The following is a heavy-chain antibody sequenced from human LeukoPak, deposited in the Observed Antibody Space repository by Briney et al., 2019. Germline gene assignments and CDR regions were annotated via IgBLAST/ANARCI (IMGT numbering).Heavy chain of an antibody. D-gene: IGHD6-13*01. CDR3: AKDLSIAANYFDY. CDR2: ISSSGDST. Sequence: SLRFSCAASGFSFSDFSMSWIRQTPGRGVEWISYISSSGDSTSYAESVKGRFTISRDNSKNTLYLQMNSLRAEDTAVYYCAKDLSIAANYFDYWGQGTLVTVSS. CDR1: GFSFSDFS. V-gene: IGHV3-11*04. J-gene: IGHJ4*02.